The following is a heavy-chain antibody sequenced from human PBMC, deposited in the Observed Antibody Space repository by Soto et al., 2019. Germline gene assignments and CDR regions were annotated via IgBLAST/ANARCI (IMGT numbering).Heavy chain of an antibody. CDR1: GYTFTRYG. V-gene: IGHV1-18*01. CDR3: AKNGPPPWYCYGMDV. J-gene: IGHJ6*02. D-gene: IGHD2-8*01. CDR2: ISGDNGDT. Sequence: QGQLVQSGGEVKKPGASVKVSCKASGYTFTRYGISWVRQAPGQGLEWMGWISGDNGDTKYAQKFQGRVNRTVDTSATTAYIELSSLTSYDRAVYYCAKNGPPPWYCYGMDVWGQGTTVTVSS.